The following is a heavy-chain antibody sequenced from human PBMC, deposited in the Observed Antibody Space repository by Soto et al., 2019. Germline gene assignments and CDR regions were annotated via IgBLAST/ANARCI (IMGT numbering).Heavy chain of an antibody. CDR3: ARGSVGSGWKFDF. Sequence: SETLSLTCSVSGDSLSTYFWSWIRQPPGKGLERIGYISYSATPNYNPALKSRVIISIDTSENQFSLKVNSVTAADTALYYCARGSVGSGWKFDFWGQGILVTVSS. D-gene: IGHD3-22*01. J-gene: IGHJ4*02. CDR1: GDSLSTYF. CDR2: ISYSATP. V-gene: IGHV4-59*01.